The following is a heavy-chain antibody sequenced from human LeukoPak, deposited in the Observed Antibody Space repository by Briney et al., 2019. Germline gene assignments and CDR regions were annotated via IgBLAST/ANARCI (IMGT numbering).Heavy chain of an antibody. V-gene: IGHV3-23*01. Sequence: GVSLRLSCAASGFTFSSNAMNWVRQAPGKGLEWVSGISGSGGSTYYADSVKGRFTISRDNSKNTLYLQMNSLRAEDTAVYYCAKDRGSYRVFDYWGQGTLVTVSS. J-gene: IGHJ4*02. CDR3: AKDRGSYRVFDY. CDR1: GFTFSSNA. D-gene: IGHD1-26*01. CDR2: ISGSGGST.